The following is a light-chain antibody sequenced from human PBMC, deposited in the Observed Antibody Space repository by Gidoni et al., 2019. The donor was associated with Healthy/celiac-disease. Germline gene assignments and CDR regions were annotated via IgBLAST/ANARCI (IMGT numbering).Light chain of an antibody. V-gene: IGLV3-1*01. CDR2: QDS. CDR1: KLGDKY. Sequence: SYELTPTPSVSVSPGQTASITCSGDKLGDKYACWYQQKPGQSPVLVIYQDSKRPSGIPERFSGSNSGNTATLTISGTQAMDEADYYCQAWDSSTGVFGGGTKLTVL. J-gene: IGLJ3*02. CDR3: QAWDSSTGV.